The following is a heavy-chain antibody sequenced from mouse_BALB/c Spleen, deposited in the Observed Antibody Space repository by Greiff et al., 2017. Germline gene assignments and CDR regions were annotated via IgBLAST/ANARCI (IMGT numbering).Heavy chain of an antibody. Sequence: EVNLVESGGGLVKPGGSLKLSCAASGFAFSSYDMSWVRQTPEKRLEWVAYISSGGGSTYYPDTVKGRFTISRDNAKNTLYLQMSSLKSEDTAMYYCARHGGAMDYWGQGTSVTVSS. CDR1: GFAFSSYD. V-gene: IGHV5-12-1*01. CDR2: ISSGGGST. CDR3: ARHGGAMDY. J-gene: IGHJ4*01. D-gene: IGHD1-1*02.